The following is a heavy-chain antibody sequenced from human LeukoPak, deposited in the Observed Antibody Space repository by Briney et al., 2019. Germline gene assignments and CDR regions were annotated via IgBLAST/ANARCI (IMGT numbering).Heavy chain of an antibody. V-gene: IGHV4-34*01. Sequence: SETLSLTCAVYGGSFSGYYWSWIRQPPGKGLEWIGEINHSGSTNYNPSLKSRVTISVDTSKNQFSLKLSSVTAADTAVYYCARGEPSESSSWFNWFDPWGQGTLVTVSS. CDR1: GGSFSGYY. CDR2: INHSGST. CDR3: ARGEPSESSSWFNWFDP. D-gene: IGHD6-13*01. J-gene: IGHJ5*02.